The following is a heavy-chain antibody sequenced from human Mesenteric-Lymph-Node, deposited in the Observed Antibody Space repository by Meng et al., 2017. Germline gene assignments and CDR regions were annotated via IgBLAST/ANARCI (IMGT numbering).Heavy chain of an antibody. CDR1: GFTFSDYY. CDR3: ARWYISSSGFDY. Sequence: GESLKISCAASGFTFSDYYMTWIRQAPGEGLDYVSYITPGGTPYYYADSVKGRFTISRDNAKNSLYLQMDSLRGEDTAVYYCARWYISSSGFDYWGQGTLVTVSS. J-gene: IGHJ4*02. D-gene: IGHD6-6*01. V-gene: IGHV3-11*01. CDR2: ITPGGTPY.